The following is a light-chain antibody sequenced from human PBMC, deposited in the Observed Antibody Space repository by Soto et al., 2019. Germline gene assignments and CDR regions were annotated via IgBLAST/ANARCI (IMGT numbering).Light chain of an antibody. CDR1: QSVLFSSNNINF. Sequence: DIVMTQSPDSLAVSLGERATINCKSSQSVLFSSNNINFLTWYQQKPGQPPKLLIYWASTRESGVTDRFSGSGSGTDFTLTISNLQAEDVAVYYCQQYYTTPPTFGQGTKLEIK. V-gene: IGKV4-1*01. CDR3: QQYYTTPPT. J-gene: IGKJ2*01. CDR2: WAS.